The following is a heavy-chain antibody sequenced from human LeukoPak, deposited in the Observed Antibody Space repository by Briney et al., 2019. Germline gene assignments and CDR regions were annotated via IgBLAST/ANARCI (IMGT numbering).Heavy chain of an antibody. CDR2: ISAYNGNT. CDR3: ARDGTMGHFDY. V-gene: IGHV1-18*01. J-gene: IGHJ4*02. D-gene: IGHD1-7*01. Sequence: ASVKVSCKASGHTFTNYGITWVRQAPGQGLEWMGWISAYNGNTNYAQKFQGRVTMTTDTSTNTVYMELRSLRSDDTAVYYCARDGTMGHFDYWGQGTLVTVSS. CDR1: GHTFTNYG.